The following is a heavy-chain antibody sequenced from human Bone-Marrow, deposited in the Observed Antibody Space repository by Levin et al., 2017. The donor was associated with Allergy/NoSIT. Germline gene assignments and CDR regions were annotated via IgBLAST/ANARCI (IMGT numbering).Heavy chain of an antibody. CDR3: ARDSPYDDNSGYAIDY. CDR2: ISSSGSYI. CDR1: GFAFSTYS. J-gene: IGHJ4*02. D-gene: IGHD3-22*01. Sequence: GGSLRLSCAASGFAFSTYSMNWVRQAPGKGLEWVSSISSSGSYIFYADSMKGRFAISRDNARSSLYLQMNSLRAEDTAVYYCARDSPYDDNSGYAIDYWGQGALVTVSS. V-gene: IGHV3-21*01.